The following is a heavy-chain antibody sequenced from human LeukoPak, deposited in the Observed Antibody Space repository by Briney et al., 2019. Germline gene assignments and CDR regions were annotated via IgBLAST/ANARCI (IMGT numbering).Heavy chain of an antibody. CDR2: ISAYNGNT. CDR1: GYTFTSYG. V-gene: IGHV1-18*04. J-gene: IGHJ4*02. Sequence: ASVKVSCKASGYTFTSYGISWVRQAPGQGLEWMGWISAYNGNTNYAQKLQGRVTMTTDTSTSTAYMELRSLRSDDTAVYYCAGDPGYSSGWYMDLSGWGQGTLVTVSS. CDR3: AGDPGYSSGWYMDLSG. D-gene: IGHD6-19*01.